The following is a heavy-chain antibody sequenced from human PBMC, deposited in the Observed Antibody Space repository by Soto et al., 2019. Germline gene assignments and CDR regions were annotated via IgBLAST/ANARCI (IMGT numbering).Heavy chain of an antibody. J-gene: IGHJ6*02. CDR1: GYTFTSYD. V-gene: IGHV1-8*01. D-gene: IGHD2-15*01. Sequence: ASVKVSCKASGYTFTSYDINWVRQATGQGLEWMGWMNPNSGNTGYAQKFQGRVTMTRNTSISTAYMELSSLRSEDTAVYYCARYCSGGSGYSSYSYGTDVWGQGTTVTGSS. CDR2: MNPNSGNT. CDR3: ARYCSGGSGYSSYSYGTDV.